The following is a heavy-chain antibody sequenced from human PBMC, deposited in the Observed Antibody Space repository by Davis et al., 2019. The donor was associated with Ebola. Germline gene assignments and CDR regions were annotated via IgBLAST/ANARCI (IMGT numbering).Heavy chain of an antibody. CDR1: GGSFSGYF. Sequence: MPGGSLRLSCAVYGGSFSGYFWNWIRQPPGKGLEWIGEINHSGSTNYNPSLKSRVTISIDTSKNQFSLKLISVTAADTAMYYCVRGLGIGSWFDPWGQGTLVAVSS. CDR3: VRGLGIGSWFDP. V-gene: IGHV4-34*01. D-gene: IGHD1-1*01. CDR2: INHSGST. J-gene: IGHJ5*02.